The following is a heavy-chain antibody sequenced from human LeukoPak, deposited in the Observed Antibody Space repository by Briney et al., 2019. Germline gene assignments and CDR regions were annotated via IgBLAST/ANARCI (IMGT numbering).Heavy chain of an antibody. D-gene: IGHD1-26*01. CDR3: ARSPVVGATPHYYYYMDV. CDR1: GCTFTSYG. Sequence: ASVKVSCKASGCTFTSYGISWVRQALGQGLEWMVWISAYNGNTNYAQKLQGRVTMTTDTSTITAYMELRSLRSDDTAVYYCARSPVVGATPHYYYYMDVWGKGTTVTVSS. CDR2: ISAYNGNT. J-gene: IGHJ6*03. V-gene: IGHV1-18*01.